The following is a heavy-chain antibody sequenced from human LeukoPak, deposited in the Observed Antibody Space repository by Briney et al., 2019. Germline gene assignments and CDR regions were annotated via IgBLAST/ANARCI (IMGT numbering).Heavy chain of an antibody. Sequence: GGSLRLSCAASGFTFSSYSMNWVRQAPGKGLEWVSYISSSGSTIYYADSVKGRFTISRDNAKNSLYLQMNSLRAEDTAVYYCARSGMGSSSWYDYFDYWGQGTLVTVSS. CDR2: ISSSGSTI. CDR1: GFTFSSYS. D-gene: IGHD6-13*01. J-gene: IGHJ4*02. CDR3: ARSGMGSSSWYDYFDY. V-gene: IGHV3-48*04.